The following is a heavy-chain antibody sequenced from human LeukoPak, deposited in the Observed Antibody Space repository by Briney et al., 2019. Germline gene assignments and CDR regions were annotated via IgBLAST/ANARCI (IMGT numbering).Heavy chain of an antibody. J-gene: IGHJ4*02. CDR3: ARDLGYYYDGNAY. D-gene: IGHD3-22*01. CDR1: GFTFSSYS. V-gene: IGHV3-21*01. Sequence: GGSLRLSCAASGFTFSSYSMNWVRQAPGKGLEWVSSISSSSSYIYYADSVKGRFTISRDNAKNSLYLQMNSLRAEDTAVYYCARDLGYYYDGNAYWGQGTLVTVSS. CDR2: ISSSSSYI.